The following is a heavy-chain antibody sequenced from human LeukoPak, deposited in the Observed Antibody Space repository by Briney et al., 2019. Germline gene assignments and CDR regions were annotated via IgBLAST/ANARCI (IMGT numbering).Heavy chain of an antibody. D-gene: IGHD7-27*01. CDR1: NYSISSGYF. CDR3: ARGFRGDNFDY. Sequence: SETLSLTCIVSNYSISSGYFWGWIRQPPGKGLEWIGSIYHSGSTYYNPSLKSRVTISVDSSTNQFSLKLSSVTAADTAVYFCARGFRGDNFDYWGQGTLVTVSS. V-gene: IGHV4-38-2*02. J-gene: IGHJ4*02. CDR2: IYHSGST.